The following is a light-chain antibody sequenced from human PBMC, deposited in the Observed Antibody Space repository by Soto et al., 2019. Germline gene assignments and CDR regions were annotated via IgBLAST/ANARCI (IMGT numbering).Light chain of an antibody. CDR2: DAS. J-gene: IGKJ4*01. Sequence: EIVLTQSPATLSLSPGERATPSCRASQSVSSYLAWYQQKPGQAPRLLIYDASNRATGIPARFSGSGSGTDFTLTISSLEPEDFAVYYCQQRSNWPRPTFGGGTKVDIK. V-gene: IGKV3-11*01. CDR3: QQRSNWPRPT. CDR1: QSVSSY.